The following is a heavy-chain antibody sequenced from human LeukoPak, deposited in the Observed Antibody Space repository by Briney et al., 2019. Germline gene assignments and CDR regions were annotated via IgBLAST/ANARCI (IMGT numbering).Heavy chain of an antibody. D-gene: IGHD6-13*01. Sequence: GGSLRLSCAASEFTFSSYWMNWVRQAPGKGPEWVANINQDGSEKHYVDSVKGRVTISRDNAKNSLFLQMNSLRVEDTAVFYGARDGFVGAADFWGQGTLVTVSS. V-gene: IGHV3-7*01. CDR1: EFTFSSYW. CDR3: ARDGFVGAADF. CDR2: INQDGSEK. J-gene: IGHJ4*02.